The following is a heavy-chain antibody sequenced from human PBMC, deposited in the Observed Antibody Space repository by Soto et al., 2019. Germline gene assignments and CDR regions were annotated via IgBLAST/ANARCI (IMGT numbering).Heavy chain of an antibody. J-gene: IGHJ3*02. CDR3: ARSPGIAAAGTPGDAFDI. CDR2: ISPYIGNT. Sequence: ASVKVSCKASGYTFTSYGISWVRQAPGQGLEWMGWISPYIGNTNYAQKLQGRVTMTTDKSTSTAYMELRSLRSDDTAVYYCARSPGIAAAGTPGDAFDIWDQGTMVTVSS. V-gene: IGHV1-18*01. CDR1: GYTFTSYG. D-gene: IGHD6-13*01.